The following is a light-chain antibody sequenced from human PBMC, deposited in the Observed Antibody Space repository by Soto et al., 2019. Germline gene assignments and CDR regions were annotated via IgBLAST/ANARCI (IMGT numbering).Light chain of an antibody. CDR1: SSDIGAYNY. CDR2: EVS. V-gene: IGLV2-14*01. Sequence: QSALTQPASVSGSXGXXXXISCTGTSSDIGAYNYVSWFQQYPGKAPNLMIYEVSKRPSGVSSRFSGSRSGNTASLTISGLQAEDEADYYCASFTTSSLWVFGGGTKLTVL. J-gene: IGLJ3*02. CDR3: ASFTTSSLWV.